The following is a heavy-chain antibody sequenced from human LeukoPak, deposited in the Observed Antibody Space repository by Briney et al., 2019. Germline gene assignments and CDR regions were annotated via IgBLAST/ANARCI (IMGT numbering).Heavy chain of an antibody. CDR1: GYTFTYCD. V-gene: IGHV1-8*01. J-gene: IGHJ4*02. Sequence: ASVKVSCKASGYTFTYCDINGVRQAPGQGLEWMGWMNPDSGNTGYAQKFEGRVTMTRDTSISTAYMELNYLRSDDTAVYYCARNSDYWSGYFPFWGQGALVTVSS. CDR2: MNPDSGNT. D-gene: IGHD3-3*01. CDR3: ARNSDYWSGYFPF.